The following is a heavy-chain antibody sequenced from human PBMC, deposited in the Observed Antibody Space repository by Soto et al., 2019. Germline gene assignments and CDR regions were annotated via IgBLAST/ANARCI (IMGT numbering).Heavy chain of an antibody. D-gene: IGHD6-19*01. Sequence: SETLSLTCAVSGGSISSSNWWSWVRQPPGKGLEWIGEIYHSGSTNYNPSLKSRVTISVDKSKNQFSLKLSSVTAADTAVYYCARDSSGWFPSLSYYFDYWGQGTLVTVSS. CDR3: ARDSSGWFPSLSYYFDY. V-gene: IGHV4-4*02. J-gene: IGHJ4*02. CDR1: GGSISSSNW. CDR2: IYHSGST.